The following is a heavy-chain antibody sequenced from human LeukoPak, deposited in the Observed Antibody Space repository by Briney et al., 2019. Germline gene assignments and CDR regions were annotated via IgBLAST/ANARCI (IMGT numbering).Heavy chain of an antibody. Sequence: GGSLRLSCAASGFTFSSYAIHWVRQAPGKGLEWVAVISYDGSNKYYADSVKGRFTISRDNSKNTLYLQMNSLRAEDTAVYYCAREYYDSSGLSEFDYWGQGTLVTVSS. CDR3: AREYYDSSGLSEFDY. V-gene: IGHV3-30-3*01. CDR2: ISYDGSNK. CDR1: GFTFSSYA. D-gene: IGHD3-22*01. J-gene: IGHJ4*02.